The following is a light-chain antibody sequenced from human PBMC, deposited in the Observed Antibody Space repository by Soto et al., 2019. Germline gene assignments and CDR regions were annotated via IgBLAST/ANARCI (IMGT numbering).Light chain of an antibody. CDR1: SSNIGDNA. CDR3: AAWDDSLKGVV. V-gene: IGLV1-36*01. CDR2: YDD. J-gene: IGLJ2*01. Sequence: QSVLTQPPSVSAAPRQRVTISCSGSSSNIGDNAVNWYQQLPGKAPKLLIYYDDLLPSGVSDRFSGSRSGTSASLAISGLRSEDEADYYCAAWDDSLKGVVFGGGTKLTVL.